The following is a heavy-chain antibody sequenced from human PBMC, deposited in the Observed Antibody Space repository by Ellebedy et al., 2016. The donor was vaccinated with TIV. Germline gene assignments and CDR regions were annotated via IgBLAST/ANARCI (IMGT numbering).Heavy chain of an antibody. V-gene: IGHV3-23*01. D-gene: IGHD3-10*01. CDR2: ISGSGGNT. Sequence: GESLKISXAASEFTFSAYVMSWVRQAPGKGLEWVSVISGSGGNTYYADSVKGRFTISRDNSKNTLYLQMNSLRAEDTAVYYCARPSYNSGSFFDYWGQGILVTVSS. CDR3: ARPSYNSGSFFDY. CDR1: EFTFSAYV. J-gene: IGHJ4*02.